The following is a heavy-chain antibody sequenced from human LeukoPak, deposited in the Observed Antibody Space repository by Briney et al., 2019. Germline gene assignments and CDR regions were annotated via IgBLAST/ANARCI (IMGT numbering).Heavy chain of an antibody. D-gene: IGHD2-15*01. CDR3: ARGPSGGNGFSY. CDR2: IKQDGSER. V-gene: IGHV3-7*04. J-gene: IGHJ4*02. Sequence: GGSLRLSCAASGFTFSSYWMSWVRQAPGKGLEWVANIKQDGSERYYVDSVKGRFTISRDNAKNSLYLQMNNLRAVDAAVYYCARGPSGGNGFSYWGLGTLVTVSS. CDR1: GFTFSSYW.